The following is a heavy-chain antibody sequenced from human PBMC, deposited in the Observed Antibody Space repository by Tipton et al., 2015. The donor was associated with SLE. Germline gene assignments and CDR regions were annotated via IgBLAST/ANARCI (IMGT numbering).Heavy chain of an antibody. D-gene: IGHD6-6*01. CDR3: ARSGSGQLVRD. CDR2: VFYSGNT. J-gene: IGHJ4*02. CDR1: GGSISSTSYY. Sequence: TLSLTCTVSGGSISSTSYYWGWIRQPPGKGLEWIGTVFYSGNTYSNPSLKNQLTISVDTSKNQFSLKLRSVTAADTAVYYCARSGSGQLVRDWGQGTLVTVSS. V-gene: IGHV4-39*01.